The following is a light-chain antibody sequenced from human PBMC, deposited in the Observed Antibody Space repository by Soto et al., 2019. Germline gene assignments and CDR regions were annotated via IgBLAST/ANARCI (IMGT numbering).Light chain of an antibody. J-gene: IGKJ2*01. Sequence: EIVLTQSPGTLSLSPGEGATLSCRASQSLSSSYVAWYQQKVGQPPRLLIYGASNRATGIPDRFSGSWSGTEFTLTISRLEPEDFAVYYCQQYGISPSYTFDQGTKVDI. CDR2: GAS. V-gene: IGKV3-20*01. CDR1: QSLSSSY. CDR3: QQYGISPSYT.